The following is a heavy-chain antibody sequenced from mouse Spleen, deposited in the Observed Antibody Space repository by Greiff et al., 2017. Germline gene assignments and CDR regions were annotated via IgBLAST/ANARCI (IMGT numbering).Heavy chain of an antibody. CDR2: ISYDGSN. CDR1: GYSITSGYY. D-gene: IGHD4-1*02. V-gene: IGHV3-6*01. CDR3: ARDQLRYFDV. J-gene: IGHJ1*03. Sequence: EVKLQESGPGLVKPSQSLSLTCSVTGYSITSGYYWNWIRQFPGNKLEWMGYISYDGSNNYNPSLKNRISITRDTSKNQFFLKLNSVTTEDTATYYCARDQLRYFDVWGTGTTVTVSS.